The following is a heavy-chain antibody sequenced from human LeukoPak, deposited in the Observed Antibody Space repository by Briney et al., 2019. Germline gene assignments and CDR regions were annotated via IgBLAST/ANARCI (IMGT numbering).Heavy chain of an antibody. V-gene: IGHV4-4*07. CDR1: GDSLSTYY. Sequence: SETLSLTCSVSGDSLSTYYWAWIRQSAGKGLEWIGRISASGNTQYNPPLKSRVTISVDTSKNQFSLKLSSVTAADTAVYYCARHKGYFVDDAFDIWGQGTMVTVSS. D-gene: IGHD3-9*01. CDR3: ARHKGYFVDDAFDI. J-gene: IGHJ3*02. CDR2: ISASGNT.